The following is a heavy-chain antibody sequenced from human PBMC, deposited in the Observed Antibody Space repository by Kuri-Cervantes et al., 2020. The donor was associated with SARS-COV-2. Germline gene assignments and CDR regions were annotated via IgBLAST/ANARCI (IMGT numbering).Heavy chain of an antibody. V-gene: IGHV4-61*02. CDR1: GGSISSGSYY. CDR3: AREDSSGYYFDY. CDR2: IYTSGST. J-gene: IGHJ4*02. Sequence: SETLSLTCTVSGGSISSGSYYWSWIRQPAGKGLEWIGRIYTSGSTNYNPSLKGRVTISVDTSKNQFSLKLSSVTAADTAVYYCAREDSSGYYFDYWGQGTLVTVSS. D-gene: IGHD3-22*01.